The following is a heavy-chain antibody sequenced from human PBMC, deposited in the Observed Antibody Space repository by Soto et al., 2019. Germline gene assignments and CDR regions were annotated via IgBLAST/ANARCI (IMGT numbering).Heavy chain of an antibody. CDR3: AREGGATVAFDS. J-gene: IGHJ4*02. V-gene: IGHV1-69*01. Sequence: QVQLVQSGAEVKKPGSSMKLSCKASGGTFSSYTISWVRQAHGQWRAWMGGITPIFGTAKYAQKFQGRVTINADASTSTEYMELRSLRAGDTAVYFCAREGGATVAFDSWGQGTLVNFSS. CDR1: GGTFSSYT. CDR2: ITPIFGTA. D-gene: IGHD2-21*01.